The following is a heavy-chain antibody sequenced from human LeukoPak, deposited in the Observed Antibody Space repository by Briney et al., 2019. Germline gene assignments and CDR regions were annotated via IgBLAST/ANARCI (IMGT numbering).Heavy chain of an antibody. CDR2: IIPIFGTA. D-gene: IGHD2-15*01. J-gene: IGHJ4*02. V-gene: IGHV1-69*05. CDR1: GGTFSSYA. CDR3: ARVLGYCSGGSCNYYFDY. Sequence: SVKVSCKASGGTFSSYATSWLRQAPGQGLEWMGRIIPIFGTANYAQKFQGRVTITTDESTSTAYMELSSLRSEDTAMYHCARVLGYCSGGSCNYYFDYWGQGTLVTVSS.